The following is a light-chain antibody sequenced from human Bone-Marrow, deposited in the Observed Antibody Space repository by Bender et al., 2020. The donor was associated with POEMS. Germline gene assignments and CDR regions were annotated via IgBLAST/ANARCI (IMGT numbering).Light chain of an antibody. J-gene: IGLJ3*02. Sequence: QSALTQPASVSGSPGQSLTISCTGIPSGVGGYNYVSWYQQMPGKAPKVVIYDVRHRPSGVPDRFSGSKSGTSASLAISGLQSEDEADYYCAAWEDSLNGWVFGGGTKLTVL. CDR3: AAWEDSLNGWV. CDR2: DVR. CDR1: PSGVGGYNY. V-gene: IGLV2-14*03.